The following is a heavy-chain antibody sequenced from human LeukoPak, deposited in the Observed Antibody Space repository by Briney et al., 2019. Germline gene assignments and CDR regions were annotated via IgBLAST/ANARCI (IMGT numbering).Heavy chain of an antibody. J-gene: IGHJ4*02. CDR2: SSSSGTTT. V-gene: IGHV3-48*03. CDR3: ARYSKVGHYRSRDG. Sequence: GGSLRLSCAASGFIFSSYEMNWVRQAPGKGLEWISYSSSSGTTTHYADSVKGRFTMSRDNAESSLYLQMNSLSVEDTAIYYCARYSKVGHYRSRDGWGQGTLVTVSS. CDR1: GFIFSSYE. D-gene: IGHD1-26*01.